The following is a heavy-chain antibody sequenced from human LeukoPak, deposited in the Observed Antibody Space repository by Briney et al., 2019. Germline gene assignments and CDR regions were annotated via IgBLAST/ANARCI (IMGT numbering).Heavy chain of an antibody. D-gene: IGHD6-13*01. CDR1: GFTFSSYA. J-gene: IGHJ4*02. CDR2: ISGSGGST. V-gene: IGHV3-23*01. CDR3: AKDQGGSIAAASGFDY. Sequence: GGSLRLSCAASGFTFSSYAMSWVRQAPGKGLEWVSAISGSGGSTYYADSVKGRFTISRDNSKNTLYLQMNSLRAEDTAVYYCAKDQGGSIAAASGFDYWGQGTLVTVSS.